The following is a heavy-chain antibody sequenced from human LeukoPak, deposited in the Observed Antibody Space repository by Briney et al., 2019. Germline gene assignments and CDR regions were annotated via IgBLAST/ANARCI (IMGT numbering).Heavy chain of an antibody. CDR3: ARDFTVSDD. D-gene: IGHD4-17*01. CDR2: INPNSGGT. V-gene: IGHV1-2*02. J-gene: IGHJ4*02. CDR1: GYTFIGYD. Sequence: ASVKVSCKASGYTFIGYDLHWVRQAPGQGLEWMGWINPNSGGTNYAQKFQGRVTMTRDTSISTAYMELNRLRSDDTAVYYCARDFTVSDDWGQGTLVTVSS.